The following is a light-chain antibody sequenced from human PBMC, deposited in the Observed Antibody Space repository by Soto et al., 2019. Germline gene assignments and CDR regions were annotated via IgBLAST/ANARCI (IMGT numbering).Light chain of an antibody. Sequence: EVVLTQYTSTLSFSPWATSTLSFRASQSVSSSLAWYQQKPGQAPRLLIYGASTRATGIPARFSGSGSGTEFTLTISSLQSEDFAVYYCQQYNNWPITFGQGTRLEIK. J-gene: IGKJ5*01. CDR3: QQYNNWPIT. V-gene: IGKV3-15*01. CDR2: GAS. CDR1: QSVSSS.